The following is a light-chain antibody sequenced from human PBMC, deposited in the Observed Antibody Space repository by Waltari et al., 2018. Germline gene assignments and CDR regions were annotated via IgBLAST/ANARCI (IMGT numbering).Light chain of an antibody. CDR2: STY. V-gene: IGKV3-20*01. CDR3: QQYDGIVVT. Sequence: IVLTQSPGTLSLSPGDRATLSCRASQTVSTIALSWYQQKPGQAPRVLIYSTYNRATGIPDRFSGIGSGTDFTLTINRLAPEDFAMYYCQQYDGIVVTFGGGTKVEI. CDR1: QTVSTIA. J-gene: IGKJ4*01.